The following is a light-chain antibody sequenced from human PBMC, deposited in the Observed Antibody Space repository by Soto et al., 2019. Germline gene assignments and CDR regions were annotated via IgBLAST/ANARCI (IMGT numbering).Light chain of an antibody. CDR1: SSDVGAYDY. J-gene: IGLJ1*01. Sequence: QSALTQPASVSASPGQSIAISCSGTSSDVGAYDYVSWYQHHPGKAPKLIIYEVTYRPSGVSNRFSASKSGNTASLTISGLQAEDEDDYYCSSYTRSSTYVFGTGTKVTVL. V-gene: IGLV2-14*01. CDR2: EVT. CDR3: SSYTRSSTYV.